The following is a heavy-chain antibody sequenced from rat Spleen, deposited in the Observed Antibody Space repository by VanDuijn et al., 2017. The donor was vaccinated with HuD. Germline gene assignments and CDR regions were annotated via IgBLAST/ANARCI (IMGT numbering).Heavy chain of an antibody. D-gene: IGHD1-11*01. CDR2: ISYDGSST. CDR3: GRRDYGGYGDY. V-gene: IGHV5-7*01. Sequence: EVQLVESGGGLVQPGRSLKLSCTASGFTFSDYNMAWVRQAPKKGLEWVATISYDGSSTYYRDSVKGRFTISRDNAKRTLHLQMDSLRSEDTATYYCGRRDYGGYGDYWGQGVMVTVSS. CDR1: GFTFSDYN. J-gene: IGHJ2*01.